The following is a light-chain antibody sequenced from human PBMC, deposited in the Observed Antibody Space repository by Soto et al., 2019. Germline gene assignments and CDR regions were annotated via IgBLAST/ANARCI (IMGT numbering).Light chain of an antibody. V-gene: IGKV1-12*01. CDR1: QGISTW. CDR3: QQADRFPT. Sequence: DIQMTQSASFVSASVGDRVTITCRACQGISTWLAWYQQQPGKAPNVLIYSASSLQSGVPSRFRGSGCGTDFTLTISGLQPDDSASVYCQQADRFPTFGGGTKVDI. J-gene: IGKJ4*01. CDR2: SAS.